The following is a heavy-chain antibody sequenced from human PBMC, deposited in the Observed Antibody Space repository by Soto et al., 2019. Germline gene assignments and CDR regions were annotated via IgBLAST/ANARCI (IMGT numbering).Heavy chain of an antibody. CDR3: ARMFHCSGGTCPFDY. J-gene: IGHJ4*02. V-gene: IGHV2-70*04. D-gene: IGHD2-15*01. CDR1: GFSLSTSGMR. CDR2: IDWDDDK. Sequence: SGPTLVNPTQTLTLTCTFSGFSLSTSGMRVSWIRQPPGKALEWLARIDWDDDKFYNTSLKTRLTISKDSSKNQVVLTMTNMDPVDTATYYCARMFHCSGGTCPFDYWCQGALVTVSS.